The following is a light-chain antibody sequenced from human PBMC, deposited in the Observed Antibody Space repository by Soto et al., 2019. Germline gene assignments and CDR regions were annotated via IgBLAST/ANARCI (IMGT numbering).Light chain of an antibody. Sequence: QSVLTQPPSVSGAPGQRVTISCTGSSSNIGAGYDVHWYQQLPGTPPKLLIYGNSNRPSGVPDRFSGSKSGTSASLAITGLQAEDDADYYCQSYDSSLSGWVFGGGTKLTVL. CDR3: QSYDSSLSGWV. CDR2: GNS. CDR1: SSNIGAGYD. V-gene: IGLV1-40*01. J-gene: IGLJ3*02.